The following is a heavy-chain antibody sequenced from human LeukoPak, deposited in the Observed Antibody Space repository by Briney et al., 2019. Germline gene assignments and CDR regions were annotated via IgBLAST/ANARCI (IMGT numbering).Heavy chain of an antibody. D-gene: IGHD3-10*01. CDR3: ARVPFGVTSYYYYMDV. CDR2: IKQDGSEE. CDR1: GFTLSRHS. Sequence: PGGSLRLSCAASGFTLSRHSMNWVRQAPGKGLEWVANIKQDGSEEYYVDSLKGRFTISRDNGKNSLYLQLNSLRAEDTALYYCARVPFGVTSYYYYMDVWGKGTTVTISS. J-gene: IGHJ6*03. V-gene: IGHV3-7*01.